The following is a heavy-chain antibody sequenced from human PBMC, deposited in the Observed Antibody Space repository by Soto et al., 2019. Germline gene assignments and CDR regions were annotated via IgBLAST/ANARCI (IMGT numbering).Heavy chain of an antibody. D-gene: IGHD3-10*01. CDR3: ARAQIRGNYYGSGSYFFEYYFDY. V-gene: IGHV3-53*01. CDR1: GFTVSSNY. Sequence: SLRLSCAASGFTVSSNYMSWVRQAPGKGLEWVSVIYSGGSTYYADSVKGRFTISRDNSKNTLYLQMNSLRAEDTAVYYCARAQIRGNYYGSGSYFFEYYFDYWGQGDLVTVSS. J-gene: IGHJ4*02. CDR2: IYSGGST.